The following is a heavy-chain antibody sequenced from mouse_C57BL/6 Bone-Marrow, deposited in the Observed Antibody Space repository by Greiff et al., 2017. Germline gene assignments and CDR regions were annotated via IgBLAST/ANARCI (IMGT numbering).Heavy chain of an antibody. D-gene: IGHD2-4*01. J-gene: IGHJ3*01. Sequence: EVQLQQSGPVLVKPGASVKMSCKASGYTFTDYYMNWVKQSHGKSLEWIGDINPYNGGTSYNQKFKGKATLTFDKSSSTAYMELNSLTSEDSAVYYCARAIYYDYEAWFAYWGQGTLVTVSA. CDR2: INPYNGGT. CDR3: ARAIYYDYEAWFAY. CDR1: GYTFTDYY. V-gene: IGHV1-19*01.